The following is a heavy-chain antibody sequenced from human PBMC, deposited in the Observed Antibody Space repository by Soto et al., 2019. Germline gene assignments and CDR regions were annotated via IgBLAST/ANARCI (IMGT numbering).Heavy chain of an antibody. CDR3: ARYSGYDHIDY. D-gene: IGHD5-12*01. CDR2: ISSSSSTI. Sequence: GGSLRLSCAASGFTFSSYSMNWVRQAPGKGLEWVSYISSSSSTIYYADSVKGRFTISRDNAKNSLYLQMNSLRAEDTAVYYCARYSGYDHIDYWGQGTLVTVSS. CDR1: GFTFSSYS. J-gene: IGHJ4*02. V-gene: IGHV3-48*01.